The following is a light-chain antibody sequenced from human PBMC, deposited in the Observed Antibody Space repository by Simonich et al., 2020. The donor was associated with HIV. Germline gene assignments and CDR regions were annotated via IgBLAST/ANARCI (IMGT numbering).Light chain of an antibody. Sequence: DVVMTQSPLSLPVTLGQPASISCRSSQRLVHSDGNTYLNWFQQRPGQSPRRLIYKVSNRDSGVPDRFSGSGSGTDFPLKISRVEAEDVGVYYCMQALQTPLTFGGGTKVEIK. V-gene: IGKV2-30*02. J-gene: IGKJ4*01. CDR1: QRLVHSDGNTY. CDR3: MQALQTPLT. CDR2: KVS.